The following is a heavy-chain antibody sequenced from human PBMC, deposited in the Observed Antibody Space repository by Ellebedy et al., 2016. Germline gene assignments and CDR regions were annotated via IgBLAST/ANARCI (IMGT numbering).Heavy chain of an antibody. Sequence: SETLSLXCAVSGGSISSSNWWSWVRQPPGKGLEWIGEIYHSGSTNYNPSLKSRVTISVDKSKNQFSLKLSSVTAADTAVYYCARDRYCSGGSCYSLDYWGQGTTVTVSS. D-gene: IGHD2-15*01. CDR1: GGSISSSNW. J-gene: IGHJ4*03. V-gene: IGHV4-4*02. CDR2: IYHSGST. CDR3: ARDRYCSGGSCYSLDY.